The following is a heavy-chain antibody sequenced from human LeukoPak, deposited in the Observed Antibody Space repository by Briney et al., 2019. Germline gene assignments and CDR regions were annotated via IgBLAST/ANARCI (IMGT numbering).Heavy chain of an antibody. CDR1: AGSISGYF. V-gene: IGHV4-59*01. CDR3: ASSGGSRDWFDP. Sequence: SETLSLTCTVSAGSISGYFWSWIRQPPGKGLEWIGYIFYSGSTNYNPSLKSRVTITVDTSKNQFSLKLSSVTAADTAAYYCASSGGSRDWFDPWGQGTLVTVSS. D-gene: IGHD2-15*01. J-gene: IGHJ5*02. CDR2: IFYSGST.